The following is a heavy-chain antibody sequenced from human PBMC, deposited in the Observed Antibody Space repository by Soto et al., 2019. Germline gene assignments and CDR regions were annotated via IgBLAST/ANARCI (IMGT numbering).Heavy chain of an antibody. CDR1: GYSFTSYW. J-gene: IGHJ6*02. D-gene: IGHD3-3*01. V-gene: IGHV5-10-1*01. CDR2: IDPSDSYT. CDR3: ASRSGGYYSYYGMDV. Sequence: GESLKISCEGSGYSFTSYWISRVRQMSGKGLEWMGRIDPSDSYTNYSPSFQGHVTISADKSISTAYLQWSSLKASDTAMYYCASRSGGYYSYYGMDVWGQGTTVTVSS.